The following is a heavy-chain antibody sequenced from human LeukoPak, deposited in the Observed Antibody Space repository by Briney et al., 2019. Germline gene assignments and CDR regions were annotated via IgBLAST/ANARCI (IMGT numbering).Heavy chain of an antibody. D-gene: IGHD3-22*01. V-gene: IGHV4-4*07. Sequence: SETLSLTCTVSGGSISSYYWSWIRQPAGKGLEWIGRIYTSGSTNYNPSLKSRVTMSVDTSKNQFSQKLSSVTAADTAVYYCAMTYYYDSSGYYYSDYWGQGTLVTVSS. CDR3: AMTYYYDSSGYYYSDY. CDR1: GGSISSYY. J-gene: IGHJ4*02. CDR2: IYTSGST.